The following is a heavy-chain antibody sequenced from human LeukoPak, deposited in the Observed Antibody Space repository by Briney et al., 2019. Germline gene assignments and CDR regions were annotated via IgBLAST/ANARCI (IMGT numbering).Heavy chain of an antibody. J-gene: IGHJ4*02. CDR3: AKLKQWQPQRYFFEY. CDR1: GFTLSSYG. CDR2: IWYDGSNK. V-gene: IGHV3-33*06. D-gene: IGHD6-19*01. Sequence: GGSLRLSCAASGFTLSSYGMHWVRQAPGKGLEWVAVIWYDGSNKYYADSVKGRFTISRDNSKNTLYLQMNSLRAEDTAVYYCAKLKQWQPQRYFFEYWGQGALVTVAS.